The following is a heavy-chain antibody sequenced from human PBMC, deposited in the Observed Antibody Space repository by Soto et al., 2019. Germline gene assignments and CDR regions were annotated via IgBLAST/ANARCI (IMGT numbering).Heavy chain of an antibody. V-gene: IGHV4-31*03. Sequence: PSETLSLTCTVSGGSISSGGYYWSWIRQHPGKGLDWIGYIYYSGSTYYNPSLKSRVTISVDTSKNQFSLKLSSVTAADTAVYYCASSTMVRGVPSGGYYYGMDVWGQGTTVTVSS. CDR1: GGSISSGGYY. CDR2: IYYSGST. CDR3: ASSTMVRGVPSGGYYYGMDV. J-gene: IGHJ6*02. D-gene: IGHD3-10*01.